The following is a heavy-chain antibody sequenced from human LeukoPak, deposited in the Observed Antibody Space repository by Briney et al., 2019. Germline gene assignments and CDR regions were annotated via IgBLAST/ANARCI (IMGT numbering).Heavy chain of an antibody. CDR3: ARDFPGIGVAGTRPLDY. CDR1: GFTVSSNY. CDR2: NSGGST. D-gene: IGHD6-19*01. Sequence: PGGSLRLSCAASGFTVSSNYMSWVRQAPGKGLEWVSVNSGGSTYYADSVKGRFTISRDNSKNTLYLQMNSLRAEDTAVYYCARDFPGIGVAGTRPLDYWGQGTLVTVSS. J-gene: IGHJ4*02. V-gene: IGHV3-53*01.